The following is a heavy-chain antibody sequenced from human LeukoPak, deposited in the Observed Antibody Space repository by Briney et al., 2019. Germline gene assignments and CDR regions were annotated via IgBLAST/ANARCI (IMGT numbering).Heavy chain of an antibody. J-gene: IGHJ4*02. D-gene: IGHD3-10*01. Sequence: SEALSLTCTVSGGSISSYYWSWIRQPPGKGLEWIGYIYYSGSTNYNPSLKSRVTISVDTSKNQFSLKLSSVTAADTAVYYCARHAMVRGVINYWGQGTLVTVSS. CDR1: GGSISSYY. CDR3: ARHAMVRGVINY. V-gene: IGHV4-59*08. CDR2: IYYSGST.